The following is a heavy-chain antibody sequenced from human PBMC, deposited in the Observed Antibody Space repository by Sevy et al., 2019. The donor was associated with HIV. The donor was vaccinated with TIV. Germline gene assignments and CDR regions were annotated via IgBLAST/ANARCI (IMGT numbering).Heavy chain of an antibody. Sequence: GGSLRLSCAASGLTFSTYSMNWVRQAPGKGLEWVSYISSSSSTIYYADSVKGRFTISRDNAKNSLYLQMNSLRAEDTAVYYCAKGLRGTTTNNWFDPWGQGTLVTVSS. CDR3: AKGLRGTTTNNWFDP. CDR1: GLTFSTYS. D-gene: IGHD4-17*01. V-gene: IGHV3-48*01. CDR2: ISSSSSTI. J-gene: IGHJ5*02.